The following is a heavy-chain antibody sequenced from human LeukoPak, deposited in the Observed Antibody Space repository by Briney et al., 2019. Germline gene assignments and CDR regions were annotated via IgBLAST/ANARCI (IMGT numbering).Heavy chain of an antibody. Sequence: SETLSLTRTVSGGSISSGGYYWSWIRQHPGKGLEWIGYIYYSGSTYYNPSLKSRVTISVDTSKNQFSLKLSSVTAADTAVYYCARTRIVVVPAALRGPNWFDPWGQGTLDTVSS. J-gene: IGHJ5*02. CDR2: IYYSGST. CDR3: ARTRIVVVPAALRGPNWFDP. D-gene: IGHD2-2*01. V-gene: IGHV4-31*03. CDR1: GGSISSGGYY.